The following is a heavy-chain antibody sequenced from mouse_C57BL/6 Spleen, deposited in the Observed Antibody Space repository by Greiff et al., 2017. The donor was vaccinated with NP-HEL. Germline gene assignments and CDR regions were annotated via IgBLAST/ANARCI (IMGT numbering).Heavy chain of an antibody. J-gene: IGHJ3*01. D-gene: IGHD1-1*01. V-gene: IGHV1-26*01. CDR1: GYTFTDYY. Sequence: EVQLQQSGPELVKPGASVKISCKASGYTFTDYYMNWVKQSHGKSLEWIGDINPNNGGTSYNQKFKGKATLTVDKSPSTAYMELRSLTSEDSAVYYCARGPHYYGSRFWFAYWGQGTLVTVSA. CDR2: INPNNGGT. CDR3: ARGPHYYGSRFWFAY.